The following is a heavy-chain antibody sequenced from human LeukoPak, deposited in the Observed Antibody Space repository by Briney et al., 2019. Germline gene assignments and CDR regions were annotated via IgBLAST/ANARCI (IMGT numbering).Heavy chain of an antibody. J-gene: IGHJ4*02. V-gene: IGHV4-59*01. Sequence: SETLSLTCTVSGGSISSYYWSWIRQPPGKGLEWIGYIYCSGSTNYNPSLKSRVTISVDTSKNQFSLRLSSVTAADTAVYYCARGPFGSGYLFDYWGQGTLVTVSS. CDR3: ARGPFGSGYLFDY. D-gene: IGHD3-3*01. CDR1: GGSISSYY. CDR2: IYCSGST.